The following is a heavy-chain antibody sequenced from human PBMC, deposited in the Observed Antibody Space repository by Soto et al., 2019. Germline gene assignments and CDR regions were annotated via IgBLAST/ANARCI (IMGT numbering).Heavy chain of an antibody. Sequence: GESLKISCKGSGYSFTSYWISWVRQMPGKGLEWMGRIDPSDSYTNYSPSFQGHVTISADKSISTAYLQWSSLKASDTAMYYCERVSSSEPYYYYYGMDVWGQGTTVTVSS. CDR3: ERVSSSEPYYYYYGMDV. CDR2: IDPSDSYT. CDR1: GYSFTSYW. V-gene: IGHV5-10-1*01. J-gene: IGHJ6*02. D-gene: IGHD6-6*01.